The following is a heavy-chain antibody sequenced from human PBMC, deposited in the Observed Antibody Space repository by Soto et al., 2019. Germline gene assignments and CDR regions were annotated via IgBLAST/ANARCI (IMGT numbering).Heavy chain of an antibody. Sequence: SETLSLTCTVSGGSISSGDYYWSWIRQPPGKGLEWIGYIYYSGSTYYNPSLKSRVTISVDTSKNQFSLKLSSVTAADTAVYYCAREGPYYYYGMDVWGQGTTVTVSS. V-gene: IGHV4-30-4*01. CDR3: AREGPYYYYGMDV. CDR2: IYYSGST. CDR1: GGSISSGDYY. J-gene: IGHJ6*02.